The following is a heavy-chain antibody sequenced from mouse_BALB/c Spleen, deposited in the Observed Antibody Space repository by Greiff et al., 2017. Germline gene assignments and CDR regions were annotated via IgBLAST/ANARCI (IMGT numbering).Heavy chain of an antibody. D-gene: IGHD1-2*01. Sequence: VQLQQSGTVLARPGASVKMSCKASGYTFTSYWMHWVKQRPGQGLEWIGAIYPGNSDTSYNQKFKGKAKLTAVTSTSTAYMELSSLTNEDSAVYYCTRFITTATYAMDYGGQGTSVTVSS. J-gene: IGHJ4*01. CDR2: IYPGNSDT. CDR1: GYTFTSYW. CDR3: TRFITTATYAMDY. V-gene: IGHV1-5*01.